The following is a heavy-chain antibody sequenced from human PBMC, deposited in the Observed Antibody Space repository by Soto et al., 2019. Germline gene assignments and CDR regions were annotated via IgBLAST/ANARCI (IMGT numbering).Heavy chain of an antibody. D-gene: IGHD3-22*01. J-gene: IGHJ5*02. Sequence: SETLSLTCIVSGGSISSYYWSWIRQPPGKGLEWIGYIYYSGSTNYNPSLKSRVTISVDTSKNQFSLNLSSVTAADTAVYYCARHLGYDSSGYYRNWFDPWGQGTLVTVSS. CDR1: GGSISSYY. CDR3: ARHLGYDSSGYYRNWFDP. CDR2: IYYSGST. V-gene: IGHV4-59*08.